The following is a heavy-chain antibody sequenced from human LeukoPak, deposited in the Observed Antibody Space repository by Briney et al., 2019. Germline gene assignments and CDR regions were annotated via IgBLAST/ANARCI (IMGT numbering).Heavy chain of an antibody. D-gene: IGHD3-10*01. CDR3: ARVGSGSGSYGSGNYYFDD. Sequence: PGGSLRLSCAASGFTVSFNYMTWVRQAPGEGLEWVSLIYSGGNTYYADSVKGRFTISRDGSKNTLYLQMNSLRAEDTAVYYCARVGSGSGSYGSGNYYFDDWGPGTLVTVSS. CDR2: IYSGGNT. J-gene: IGHJ4*02. CDR1: GFTVSFNY. V-gene: IGHV3-53*01.